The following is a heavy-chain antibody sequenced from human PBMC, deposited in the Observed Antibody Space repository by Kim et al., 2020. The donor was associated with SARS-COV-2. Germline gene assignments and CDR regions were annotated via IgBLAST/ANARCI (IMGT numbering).Heavy chain of an antibody. CDR1: GGSFSGYY. CDR3: ARGTGYSNYGMDV. D-gene: IGHD4-4*01. J-gene: IGHJ6*02. Sequence: SETLSLTCAVYGGSFSGYYWSWIRQPPGKGLEWIGEINHSGSTNYNPSLKSRVTISVDTSKNQFSLKLSSVTAADTAVYYCARGTGYSNYGMDVWGQGTTVTVSS. CDR2: INHSGST. V-gene: IGHV4-34*01.